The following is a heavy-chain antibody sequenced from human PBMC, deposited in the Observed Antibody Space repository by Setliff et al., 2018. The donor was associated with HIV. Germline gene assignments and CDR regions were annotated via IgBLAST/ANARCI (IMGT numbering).Heavy chain of an antibody. CDR2: INDSSDYI. CDR3: ARGDTNVYYYDYPDF. J-gene: IGHJ4*02. V-gene: IGHV3-21*06. D-gene: IGHD3-22*01. Sequence: GGSLTLTCAASGFTFTRHTKIWVRQAPGKGLEWVSSINDSSDYIRYADSGKGRYCISRVKAKNLVYLQMKSLRADDTAVYYGARGDTNVYYYDYPDFWGQGTPVTVSS. CDR1: GFTFTRHT.